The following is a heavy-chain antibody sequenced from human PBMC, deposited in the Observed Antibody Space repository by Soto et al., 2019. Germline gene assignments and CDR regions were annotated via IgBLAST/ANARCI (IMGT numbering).Heavy chain of an antibody. Sequence: QVQLVQSGAEVKKPGSSVKVSCKASGGTFSSYTISWVRQAPGQGLEWMGRIIPILGIANYAQKFQGRVKITADKSTSTAYMELSSLRSEDTAVYYCARVDGSGLGIGYWGQGTLVTVSS. J-gene: IGHJ4*02. CDR2: IIPILGIA. V-gene: IGHV1-69*02. CDR1: GGTFSSYT. D-gene: IGHD3-10*01. CDR3: ARVDGSGLGIGY.